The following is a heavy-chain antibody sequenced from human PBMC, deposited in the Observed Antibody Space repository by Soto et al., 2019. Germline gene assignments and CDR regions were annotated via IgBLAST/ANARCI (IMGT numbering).Heavy chain of an antibody. CDR2: ISAYNGNT. Sequence: ASVKVSCKASGYTFTSYGISWVRQAPGQGLEWMGWISAYNGNTNYAQKLQGRVTMTTDTSTTTAYMELRSLRPDDTAVEYCSRGGSSWRFDYWGQGTLVTVSS. V-gene: IGHV1-18*01. CDR3: SRGGSSWRFDY. CDR1: GYTFTSYG. D-gene: IGHD6-13*01. J-gene: IGHJ4*02.